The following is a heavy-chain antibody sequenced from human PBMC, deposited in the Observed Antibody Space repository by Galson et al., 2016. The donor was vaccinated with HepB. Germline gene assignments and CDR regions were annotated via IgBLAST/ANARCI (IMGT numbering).Heavy chain of an antibody. J-gene: IGHJ4*02. CDR3: AGRRPATNPHYFDF. D-gene: IGHD1-26*01. V-gene: IGHV4-39*01. CDR2: IHSSAIG. Sequence: SETLSLTCTVSGDSITTRNYNWGWIRQPPGRGLEWIGTIHSSAIGYYNPTPKSRVAMSVDTSKNQFSLKLISVTAADTAVYYCAGRRPATNPHYFDFWGQGILVTVSS. CDR1: GDSITTRNYN.